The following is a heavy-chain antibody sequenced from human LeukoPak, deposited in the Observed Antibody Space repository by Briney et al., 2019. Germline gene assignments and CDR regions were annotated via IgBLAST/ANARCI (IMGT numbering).Heavy chain of an antibody. J-gene: IGHJ4*02. Sequence: TSETLSLTCTVSGYSISSGYYWAWLRQSPGKGLEWIGNVYHDGRTYYNPSLKSRVTISVDTSTNQFSLKLSSVTATDTALYYCARHGPVDTAMGDLDYWGQGTLVTVSS. D-gene: IGHD5-18*01. CDR1: GYSISSGYY. V-gene: IGHV4-38-2*02. CDR2: VYHDGRT. CDR3: ARHGPVDTAMGDLDY.